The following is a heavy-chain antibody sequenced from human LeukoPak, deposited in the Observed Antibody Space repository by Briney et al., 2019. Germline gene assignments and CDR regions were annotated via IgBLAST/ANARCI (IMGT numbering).Heavy chain of an antibody. V-gene: IGHV3-64*01. J-gene: IGHJ4*02. CDR3: ARVGRFGELSNFDY. CDR1: GFTLSSYA. D-gene: IGHD3-10*01. Sequence: GGSLRLSCAASGFTLSSYAMHWVRQAPGKGLEYVSAISSNGGSTYYANSVKGRFTISRDNSKNTLYLQMGSLRAEDMAVYYCARVGRFGELSNFDYWGQGTLVTVSS. CDR2: ISSNGGST.